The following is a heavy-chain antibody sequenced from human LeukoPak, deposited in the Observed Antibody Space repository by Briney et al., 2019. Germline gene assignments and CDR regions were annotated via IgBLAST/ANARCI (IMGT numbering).Heavy chain of an antibody. V-gene: IGHV4-61*02. CDR3: ATNSAWP. J-gene: IGHJ5*02. D-gene: IGHD6-19*01. CDR1: GGSISSGSYY. CDR2: IYTSGST. Sequence: SETLSLTFTVSGGSISSGSYYWSWIRQPAGKGLEWIGRIYTSGSTNYNPSLKSRVTISVDTSKNQFSLKLSSVTAADTAVYYCATNSAWPWGQGTQVTVSS.